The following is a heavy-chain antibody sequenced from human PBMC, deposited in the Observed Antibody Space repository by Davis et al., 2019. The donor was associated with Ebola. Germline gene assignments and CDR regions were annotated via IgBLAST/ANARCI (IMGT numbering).Heavy chain of an antibody. CDR3: ARATIAIFGMRDPWDAFDI. J-gene: IGHJ3*02. Sequence: GESLKISCTGSGYIFSFYWIGWVRQMPGKGLEWMGIIYPGDSDTRYSPSFQGQVTISVDTSLRSASLQWSSLKASDTAIYYCARATIAIFGMRDPWDAFDIWGQGTAVTVSS. CDR1: GYIFSFYW. CDR2: IYPGDSDT. D-gene: IGHD3-3*01. V-gene: IGHV5-51*01.